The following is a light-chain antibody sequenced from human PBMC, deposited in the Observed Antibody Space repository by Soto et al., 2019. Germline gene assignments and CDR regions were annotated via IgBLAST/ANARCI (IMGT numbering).Light chain of an antibody. CDR3: QSYDSSLSGSM. V-gene: IGLV1-40*01. Sequence: QSVLTQPPSVSGAPGQRVTISCTGSSSNIGAGYHVHWYQQLPGTAPKLLIYGNSNRPSGVPDRFSGSKSGTSASLAITGLRAEDEADYYCQSYDSSLSGSMFGGGTKLTVL. J-gene: IGLJ3*02. CDR1: SSNIGAGYH. CDR2: GNS.